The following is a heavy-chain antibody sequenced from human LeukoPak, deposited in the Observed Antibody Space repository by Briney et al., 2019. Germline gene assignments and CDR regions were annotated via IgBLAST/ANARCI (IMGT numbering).Heavy chain of an antibody. CDR3: AKDPSSSSWVL. CDR2: ISGSGGGT. D-gene: IGHD6-13*01. Sequence: GGSLRLSCAASGFTFSSYAMSWVRQAPGKGLEWVSAISGSGGGTYYADSVKGRFTISRDNSKNTLYLQMNSLRAEDTAVYYCAKDPSSSSWVLWGQGTLVTVSS. V-gene: IGHV3-23*01. J-gene: IGHJ4*02. CDR1: GFTFSSYA.